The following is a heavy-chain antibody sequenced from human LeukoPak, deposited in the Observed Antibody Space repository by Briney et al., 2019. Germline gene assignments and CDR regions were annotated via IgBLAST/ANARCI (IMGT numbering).Heavy chain of an antibody. Sequence: SETLSLTCDVSGDSISSGGYSWSWVRQPPGKGLEWIGYIYSSGRSYYNPSLQSRVTISIDTSKNGFSLKVTSVTATDTAVYYCARDPYDSGIWGQGTLVTVSS. CDR3: ARDPYDSGI. D-gene: IGHD3-10*01. V-gene: IGHV4-30-4*07. CDR2: IYSSGRS. CDR1: GDSISSGGYS. J-gene: IGHJ4*02.